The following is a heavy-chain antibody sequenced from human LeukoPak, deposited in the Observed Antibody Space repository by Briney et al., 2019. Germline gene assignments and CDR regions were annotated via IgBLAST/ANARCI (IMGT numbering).Heavy chain of an antibody. D-gene: IGHD2/OR15-2a*01. Sequence: GGSLRLSCAASGFTFNDYGMSWVRQAPGKGLEWVSGINWNGGRTGYADSMKGRFTISRDNAKNSLYLQMNSLRVEDTAVYYCARDSTPYFFWGQGTLVTVSS. CDR1: GFTFNDYG. V-gene: IGHV3-20*04. J-gene: IGHJ4*02. CDR3: ARDSTPYFF. CDR2: INWNGGRT.